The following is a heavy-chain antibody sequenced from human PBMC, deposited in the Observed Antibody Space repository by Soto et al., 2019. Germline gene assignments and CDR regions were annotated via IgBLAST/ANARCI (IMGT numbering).Heavy chain of an antibody. CDR1: GGTFSSYA. Sequence: SVKVSCKASGGTFSSYAISWVRQAPGQGLEWMGGIIPIFGTANYAQKFQGRVTITADESTSTAYMELSSLRSEDTAVYYCARALPSISIPRIEIGGYYFDYWGQGTLVTVSS. J-gene: IGHJ4*02. CDR3: ARALPSISIPRIEIGGYYFDY. CDR2: IIPIFGTA. V-gene: IGHV1-69*13. D-gene: IGHD3-10*01.